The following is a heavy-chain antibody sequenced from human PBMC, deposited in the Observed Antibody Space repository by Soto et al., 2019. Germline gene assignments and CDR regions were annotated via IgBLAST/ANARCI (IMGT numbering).Heavy chain of an antibody. CDR2: IYYSGST. D-gene: IGHD6-6*01. V-gene: IGHV4-31*03. CDR1: GGSIRGGVYY. J-gene: IGHJ6*02. Sequence: SVSLSLTCTVSGGSIRGGVYYWSWIRQHPGKGLEWIGYIYYSGSTYYNPSLKSRVTISVDTSKNQCSLKLSSVTAADTAVYYCARDIAGRRDYYYGMDVWGQGTTVTVSS. CDR3: ARDIAGRRDYYYGMDV.